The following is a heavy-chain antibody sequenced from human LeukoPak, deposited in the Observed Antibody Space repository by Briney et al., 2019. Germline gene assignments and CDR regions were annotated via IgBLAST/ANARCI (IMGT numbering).Heavy chain of an antibody. CDR3: ARDLLATVMTYNWFDP. Sequence: ASVKVSCKASGYTFTSYGISWVRQAPGQGLEWMGWISAYNGNTNYAQKLQGRVTMTTDTSTSTAYMELRSLRSDDTAVYYGARDLLATVMTYNWFDPWGQGTLVTVSS. D-gene: IGHD4-17*01. V-gene: IGHV1-18*01. J-gene: IGHJ5*02. CDR2: ISAYNGNT. CDR1: GYTFTSYG.